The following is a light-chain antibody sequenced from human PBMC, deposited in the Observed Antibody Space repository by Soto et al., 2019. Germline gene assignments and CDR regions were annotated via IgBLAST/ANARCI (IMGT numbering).Light chain of an antibody. CDR3: QQYGRSPLT. Sequence: EIVLTQSPGTLSLSPGERAILSCRASQSLSSSFLAWYQQKPGQAPRLLTYSSSNRATGIPDRFSGSGSGTDFTLTISRLEPADFAVYYCQQYGRSPLTFGGGTKVDIK. J-gene: IGKJ4*01. V-gene: IGKV3-20*01. CDR2: SSS. CDR1: QSLSSSF.